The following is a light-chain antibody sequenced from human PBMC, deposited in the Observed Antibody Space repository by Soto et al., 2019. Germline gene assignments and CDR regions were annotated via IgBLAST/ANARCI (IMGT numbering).Light chain of an antibody. CDR1: QGISSY. CDR3: QQSYSSPPWT. CDR2: AAS. Sequence: AIRMTQSPSSLSASTGDRVTITCRASQGISSYLAWYQQKPGKAPKLLIYAASTLQSGVPSRFSGSGSGTDFTLTISCLQSEDFATYYCQQSYSSPPWTFGQGTTVQI. J-gene: IGKJ1*01. V-gene: IGKV1-8*01.